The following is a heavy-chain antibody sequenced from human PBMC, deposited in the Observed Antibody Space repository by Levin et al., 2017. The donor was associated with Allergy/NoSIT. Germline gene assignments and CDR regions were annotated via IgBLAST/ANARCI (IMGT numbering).Heavy chain of an antibody. CDR1: GFSFSNYA. Sequence: GESLKISCAASGFSFSNYAFHWVRQAPGKGLEWVAVIWHDGSHTYYADSVKGRFTISRDDSKNTLFLQMHSLRAEDTAVYCCARDHCHYGNSAYFRACDAFDLWGRGTMVTVS. CDR3: ARDHCHYGNSAYFRACDAFDL. J-gene: IGHJ3*01. CDR2: IWHDGSHT. D-gene: IGHD3-22*01. V-gene: IGHV3-33*01.